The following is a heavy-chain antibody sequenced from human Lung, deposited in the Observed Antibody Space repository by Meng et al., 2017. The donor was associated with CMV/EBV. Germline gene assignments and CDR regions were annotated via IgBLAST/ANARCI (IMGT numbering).Heavy chain of an antibody. CDR2: IDDSGST. Sequence: QESGPGLWKPSGTLSLTCGVSGVSISSNIRWTWVRQPPGKGLEWIGDIDDSGSTNYNPSLNSRISISLDKSKNHFSLKVNSVTAADTAVYYCARGKQDAWELLAYWGQGALVTVSS. V-gene: IGHV4-4*02. J-gene: IGHJ4*02. D-gene: IGHD1-26*01. CDR1: GVSISSNIR. CDR3: ARGKQDAWELLAY.